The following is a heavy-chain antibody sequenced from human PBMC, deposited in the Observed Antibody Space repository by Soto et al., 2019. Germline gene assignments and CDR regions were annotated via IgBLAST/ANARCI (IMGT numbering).Heavy chain of an antibody. V-gene: IGHV5-51*01. D-gene: IGHD5-18*01. Sequence: GESLKISCKGSGYSFTSYWISWVRQMPGKGLEWMGIIYPGDSDTRYSPSFQGQVTISADKSISTAYLQWSSLKASDTAMYYCARLFGFDTAMAGRDYWGQGTLVTVSS. J-gene: IGHJ4*02. CDR3: ARLFGFDTAMAGRDY. CDR1: GYSFTSYW. CDR2: IYPGDSDT.